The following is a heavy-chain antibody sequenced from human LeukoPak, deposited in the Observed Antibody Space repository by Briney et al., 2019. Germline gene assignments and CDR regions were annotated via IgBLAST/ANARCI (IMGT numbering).Heavy chain of an antibody. Sequence: ASVKVSCKVPGYTLTELSMHWVRQAPGKGLEWMGGFDPEDGETIYAQKFQGRVTMPEDTSTDTAYMELSRLRSEDTAVYYCATRDDTTNYYYNGMDVWGQGTTVTVSS. CDR3: ATRDDTTNYYYNGMDV. V-gene: IGHV1-24*01. CDR2: FDPEDGET. CDR1: GYTLTELS. D-gene: IGHD3-22*01. J-gene: IGHJ6*02.